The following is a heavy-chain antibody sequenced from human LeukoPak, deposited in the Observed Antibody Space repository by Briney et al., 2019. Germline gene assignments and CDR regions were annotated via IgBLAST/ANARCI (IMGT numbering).Heavy chain of an antibody. J-gene: IGHJ4*02. Sequence: SETLSLTGTVSGGSVNSGNYYWTWIRQPAGKGLEWIGRIYTSGSTNYNPSLKSRVTISVDTSKNQFSLKLSSVTAADTAVYYCARELRFLEWLFLPAFDYWGQGTLVTVSS. D-gene: IGHD3-3*01. CDR1: GGSVNSGNYY. CDR2: IYTSGST. CDR3: ARELRFLEWLFLPAFDY. V-gene: IGHV4-61*02.